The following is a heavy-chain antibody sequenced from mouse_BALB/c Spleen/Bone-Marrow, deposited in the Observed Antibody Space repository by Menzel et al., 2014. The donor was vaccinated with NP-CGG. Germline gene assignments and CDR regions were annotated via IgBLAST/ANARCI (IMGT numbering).Heavy chain of an antibody. V-gene: IGHV2-6-4*01. Sequence: VKLMESGPGLVAPSQSLSITCTVSGFSLSRXNXHWVRQPPGKGLEWLGMIWXGGSTDYNSALKSRLSISKDNSKSQVFLKMNSLQTDDTAMYYCARNYYGIPYYFDYWGQGTTLTVSS. J-gene: IGHJ2*01. CDR2: IWXGGST. D-gene: IGHD1-1*01. CDR3: ARNYYGIPYYFDY. CDR1: GFSLSRXN.